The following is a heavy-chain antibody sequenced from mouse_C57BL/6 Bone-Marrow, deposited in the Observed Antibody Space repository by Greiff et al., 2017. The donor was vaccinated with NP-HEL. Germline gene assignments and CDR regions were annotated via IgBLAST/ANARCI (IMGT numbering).Heavy chain of an antibody. CDR2: IRNKANGYTT. CDR1: GFTFTDYY. J-gene: IGHJ4*01. CDR3: ARSIYYDYADDPFYAMDY. D-gene: IGHD2-4*01. Sequence: EVMLVESGGGLVQPGGSLSLSCAASGFTFTDYYMSWVRQPPGKALEWLVFIRNKANGYTTEYSVSGKGRLTISRDNSQSTLYLQMNTLRAEDSATYYCARSIYYDYADDPFYAMDYWGQGTSVTVSS. V-gene: IGHV7-3*01.